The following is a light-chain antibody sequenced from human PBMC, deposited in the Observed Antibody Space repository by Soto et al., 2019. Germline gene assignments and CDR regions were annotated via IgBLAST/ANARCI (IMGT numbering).Light chain of an antibody. V-gene: IGKV1-12*01. Sequence: DIQMTQSPSSVSASIGDRVTITCRASQDIGRRLAWFQQKPGKAPKYLIQAASSLQGGVPSTFSGSGSGTDFNLTNNPLHPEDFATYYCLQVYSFPRTFGQGTKVEIK. CDR2: AAS. CDR3: LQVYSFPRT. J-gene: IGKJ1*01. CDR1: QDIGRR.